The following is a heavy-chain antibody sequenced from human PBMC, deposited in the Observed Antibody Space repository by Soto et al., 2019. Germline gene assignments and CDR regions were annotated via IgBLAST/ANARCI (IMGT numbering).Heavy chain of an antibody. Sequence: PGGSLRLSCATSGFSFSSSDMTWVRQAPGKGLEYVSSINYSGRYMSYAGSLRGRFTVSRDNAKNSLYLQMNSLRAEDTAVYYCARKSSSDSTGYDYFDYWGQGTLVTVSS. V-gene: IGHV3-21*06. J-gene: IGHJ4*02. CDR2: INYSGRYM. CDR3: ARKSSSDSTGYDYFDY. D-gene: IGHD3-22*01. CDR1: GFSFSSSD.